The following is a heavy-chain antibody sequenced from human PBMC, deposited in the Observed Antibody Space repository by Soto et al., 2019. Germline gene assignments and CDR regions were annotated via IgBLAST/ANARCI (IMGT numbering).Heavy chain of an antibody. CDR3: ARGRYGDY. CDR1: GYTFTSYG. Sequence: QVHLVQSGAEVKKPGASVKVSCKASGYTFTSYGITWVRQAPGQGLVWMGWISALNGNTDYAQKLQGRVIVTRDTSPSTAYMELRSLRSDDTAVYYCARGRYGDYWGQGALVTVSS. V-gene: IGHV1-18*01. J-gene: IGHJ4*02. CDR2: ISALNGNT. D-gene: IGHD1-1*01.